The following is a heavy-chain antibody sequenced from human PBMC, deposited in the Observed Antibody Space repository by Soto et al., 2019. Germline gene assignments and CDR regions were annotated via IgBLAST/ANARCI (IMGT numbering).Heavy chain of an antibody. V-gene: IGHV3-15*01. Sequence: GGSLRLSWAGSGFTFSNAWMSWVRQAPGKGLEWVGRIKSKTDGRTTDYAAPVKGRFTISRDDSKNTLYLQMNILKTEDTAVYYGTTDKNHAYYYDSSGSWGQGTLVTVSS. CDR2: IKSKTDGRTT. CDR1: GFTFSNAW. CDR3: TTDKNHAYYYDSSGS. J-gene: IGHJ4*02. D-gene: IGHD3-22*01.